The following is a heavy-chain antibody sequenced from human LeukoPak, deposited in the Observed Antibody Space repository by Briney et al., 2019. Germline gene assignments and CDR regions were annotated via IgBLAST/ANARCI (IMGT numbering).Heavy chain of an antibody. CDR3: ARHSSSGYSY. D-gene: IGHD3-22*01. J-gene: IGHJ4*02. Sequence: SETLSLTCIVSGGSISSSSYYWGWLRQPPGKGLEWFGSIYYSGSTYYNPCLTSRVTISVDTPKNQFTLKLSSVTAADTAVYYCARHSSSGYSYWGQGTLSPSPQ. CDR1: GGSISSSSYY. V-gene: IGHV4-39*01. CDR2: IYYSGST.